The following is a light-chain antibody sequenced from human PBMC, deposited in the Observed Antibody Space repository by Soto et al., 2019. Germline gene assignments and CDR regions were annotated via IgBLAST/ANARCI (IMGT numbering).Light chain of an antibody. V-gene: IGKV3-15*01. CDR1: ESVSSH. Sequence: IVITQSPATPSVSPGQRATPSCRASESVSSHLAGYQQKPGQAPRLLIYDSSTRATGIPARFSGSKSGTEFTLTISRLEPEDFAVYYCQQYDSPWTFGQGTKVDIK. CDR2: DSS. CDR3: QQYDSPWT. J-gene: IGKJ1*01.